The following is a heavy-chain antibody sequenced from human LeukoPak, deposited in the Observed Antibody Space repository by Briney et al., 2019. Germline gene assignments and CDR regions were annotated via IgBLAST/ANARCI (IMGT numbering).Heavy chain of an antibody. V-gene: IGHV3-13*01. CDR3: ARDPSGSSSWVRFDY. J-gene: IGHJ4*02. CDR2: IGFAGDT. D-gene: IGHD6-13*01. Sequence: GGSLRLSCSPSGFTFSTYDMHWVRQATGKGLEWVSGIGFAGDTNYADSAKGRFTISRENAKSSLYLQMNSLRVEDTAVYYCARDPSGSSSWVRFDYWGQGTLVTVSS. CDR1: GFTFSTYD.